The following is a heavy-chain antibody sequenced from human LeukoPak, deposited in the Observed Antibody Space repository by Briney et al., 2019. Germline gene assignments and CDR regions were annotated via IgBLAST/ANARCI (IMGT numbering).Heavy chain of an antibody. CDR3: ARRAWGLDY. J-gene: IGHJ4*02. Sequence: GESLKISCKTSGYSFSTYWIGWVRQMPGKGLEWMGIIYPGDSDTRYSPSFQGQVTISARKANHPAYLQGSNLKASDTAKYYFARRAWGLDYWGQGTLVTVSS. V-gene: IGHV5-51*01. CDR2: IYPGDSDT. D-gene: IGHD3-16*01. CDR1: GYSFSTYW.